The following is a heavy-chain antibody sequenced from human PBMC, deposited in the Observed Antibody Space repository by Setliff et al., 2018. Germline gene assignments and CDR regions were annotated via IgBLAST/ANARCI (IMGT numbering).Heavy chain of an antibody. CDR1: GYTFNNYG. D-gene: IGHD6-19*01. V-gene: IGHV1-18*01. CDR3: ARRPIALAGYRKGAFDI. J-gene: IGHJ3*02. CDR2: INNYSFKT. Sequence: ASVKVSCKASGYTFNNYGITWVRQAPGQGLEWMGWINNYSFKTTYPQKFLDRVTMTTDTSATTAYMELKNLRSDDTAVYYCARRPIALAGYRKGAFDIWGQGTVVTVSS.